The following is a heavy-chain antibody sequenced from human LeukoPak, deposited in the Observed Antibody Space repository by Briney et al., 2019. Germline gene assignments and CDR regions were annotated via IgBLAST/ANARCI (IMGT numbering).Heavy chain of an antibody. Sequence: GGSLRLSCAASGFSFRSYSMDWVRQAPGKGLEWVSSITGSSSYISYADSVKGRFTISRDNAKNSLYLQMNSLRAEDTAVYYCARDCSSTSCYFDYWGQGTLVTVSS. CDR1: GFSFRSYS. J-gene: IGHJ4*02. CDR3: ARDCSSTSCYFDY. V-gene: IGHV3-21*01. D-gene: IGHD2-2*01. CDR2: ITGSSSYI.